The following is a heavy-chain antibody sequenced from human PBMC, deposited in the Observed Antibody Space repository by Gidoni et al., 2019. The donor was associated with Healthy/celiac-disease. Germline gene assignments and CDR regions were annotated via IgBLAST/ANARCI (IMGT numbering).Heavy chain of an antibody. D-gene: IGHD4-17*01. CDR2: IYYSGST. CDR1: GGSISSYY. V-gene: IGHV4-59*01. J-gene: IGHJ4*02. CDR3: AGELRWPFDY. Sequence: GGSISSYYWSWIRQPPGKGLEWIGYIYYSGSTNYNPSLKSRVTISVDTSKNQFSLKLSSVTAADTAVYYCAGELRWPFDYWGQGTLVTVSS.